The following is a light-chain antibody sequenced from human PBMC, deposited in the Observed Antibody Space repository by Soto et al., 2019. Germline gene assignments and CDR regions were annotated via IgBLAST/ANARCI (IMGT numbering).Light chain of an antibody. CDR1: SSDVGGYDY. Sequence: QSVLTQPRSVSGSPGQSVTISCTGTSSDVGGYDYVSWYQQHPGKASKLMIYDASKRPSGVPDRVFGSKYGNTASLPISGLQAEDVTDYYCCSYAGSYTYVFGTGTKVTVL. CDR3: CSYAGSYTYV. V-gene: IGLV2-11*01. J-gene: IGLJ1*01. CDR2: DAS.